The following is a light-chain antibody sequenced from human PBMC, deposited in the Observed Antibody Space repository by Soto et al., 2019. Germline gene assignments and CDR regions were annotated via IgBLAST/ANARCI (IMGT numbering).Light chain of an antibody. V-gene: IGKV3-15*01. CDR1: QSVSSN. CDR3: QQYHHSPWT. Sequence: EIVMTQSPATLSVSPGERGTLSCRASQSVSSNLAWYQQRPGQAPSLLIYDASTRATGFPARFSGRGSGTEFTLTISSLQSEDFAVYYCQQYHHSPWTFGQGTKVDIK. CDR2: DAS. J-gene: IGKJ1*01.